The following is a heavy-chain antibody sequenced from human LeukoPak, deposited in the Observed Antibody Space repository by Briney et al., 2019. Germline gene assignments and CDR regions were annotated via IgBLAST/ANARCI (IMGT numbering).Heavy chain of an antibody. CDR2: IYPGDSDT. Sequence: GESLKISCKGSGYTFSSNWIGWVRQMPGKGLEWMGIIYPGDSDTRYSPSFQGQVTISADKSSSTAYLQWSSLKASDTAMYYCARRYCSSTICDTYFEHWGQGTLVTVSS. J-gene: IGHJ1*01. V-gene: IGHV5-51*01. D-gene: IGHD2-2*02. CDR3: ARRYCSSTICDTYFEH. CDR1: GYTFSSNW.